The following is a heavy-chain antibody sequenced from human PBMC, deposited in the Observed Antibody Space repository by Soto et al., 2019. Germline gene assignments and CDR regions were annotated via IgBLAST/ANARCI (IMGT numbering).Heavy chain of an antibody. CDR2: IIPIFGTA. CDR3: ASCGGDCYSGFYYYGMDV. CDR1: GGTFSSYA. J-gene: IGHJ6*02. D-gene: IGHD2-21*02. Sequence: SVKVSCKASGGTFSSYAISWVRQAPGQGLEWMGGIIPIFGTANYAQKFQGRVTITADESTSTAYMELSSLRSEDTAVYYCASCGGDCYSGFYYYGMDVWAQATTVTVSS. V-gene: IGHV1-69*13.